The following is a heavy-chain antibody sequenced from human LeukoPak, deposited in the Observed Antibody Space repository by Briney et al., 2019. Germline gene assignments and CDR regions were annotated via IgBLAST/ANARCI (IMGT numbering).Heavy chain of an antibody. Sequence: GGSLRLSCAASGFTVSSNYMSWVRQAPGKGLEWVSVIYSGGSTYYADSVKGRFTISRDSAQSSLYLQMNSLRAEDTAVYYCARELGTYDWFDPWGQGTLVTVSS. CDR2: IYSGGST. D-gene: IGHD1-26*01. J-gene: IGHJ5*02. V-gene: IGHV3-66*01. CDR3: ARELGTYDWFDP. CDR1: GFTVSSNY.